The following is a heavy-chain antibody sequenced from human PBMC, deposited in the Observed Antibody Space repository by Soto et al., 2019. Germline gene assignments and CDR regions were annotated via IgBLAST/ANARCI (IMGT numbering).Heavy chain of an antibody. CDR2: SSGSGGST. CDR3: AKTYGSGSYYNEPFDY. Sequence: GGSLRLSCAASGFTFSSYAMSWVRQAPGKGLEWVSASSGSGGSTYYADSVKGRFTISRDNSKNTLNLQMNSLRAEDTAVYYCAKTYGSGSYYNEPFDYWGQGTLVTVSS. D-gene: IGHD3-10*01. V-gene: IGHV3-23*01. J-gene: IGHJ4*02. CDR1: GFTFSSYA.